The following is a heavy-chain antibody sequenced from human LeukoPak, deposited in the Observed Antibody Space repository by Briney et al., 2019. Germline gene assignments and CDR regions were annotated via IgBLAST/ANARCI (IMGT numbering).Heavy chain of an antibody. CDR2: IYSGGST. CDR3: ARGGSLPFLLDY. V-gene: IGHV3-66*01. Sequence: GGSLRLSCAASGFTVSSNYMSWVRQAPGKGLEWVSVIYSGGSTYYADSVKGRFTISRDNSKNTLYLQMNSLGAEDTAVYYCARGGSLPFLLDYWGQGTLVTVSS. D-gene: IGHD3-10*01. CDR1: GFTVSSNY. J-gene: IGHJ4*02.